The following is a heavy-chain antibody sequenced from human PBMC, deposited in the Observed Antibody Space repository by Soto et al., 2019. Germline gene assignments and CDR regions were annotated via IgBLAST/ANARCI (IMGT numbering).Heavy chain of an antibody. CDR3: AKDVGGATGSYGMDV. CDR2: ISGSGGST. V-gene: IGHV3-23*01. Sequence: EVQLLESGGGLVQPGGSLRLSCAASGFTFRSYAMSWVRQAPGKGLKWVSAISGSGGSTYYADSVKGRFTISRDNSKNTLYLQMNSLRAEDTAVYYCAKDVGGATGSYGMDVWGQGTTVTVSS. D-gene: IGHD1-1*01. J-gene: IGHJ6*02. CDR1: GFTFRSYA.